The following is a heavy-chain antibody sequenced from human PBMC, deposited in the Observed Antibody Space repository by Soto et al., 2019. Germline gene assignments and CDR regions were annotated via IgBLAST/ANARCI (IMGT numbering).Heavy chain of an antibody. CDR3: AKSEYYYDSSGYSPLLQH. Sequence: LRLSCAASGFTFSSYGMHWVRQVPGKGLEWVAVISYDGSNKYYADSVKGRFTISRDNSKNTLYLQMNSLRAEDTAVYYCAKSEYYYDSSGYSPLLQHWGQGTLVTVSS. CDR2: ISYDGSNK. J-gene: IGHJ1*01. CDR1: GFTFSSYG. V-gene: IGHV3-30*18. D-gene: IGHD3-22*01.